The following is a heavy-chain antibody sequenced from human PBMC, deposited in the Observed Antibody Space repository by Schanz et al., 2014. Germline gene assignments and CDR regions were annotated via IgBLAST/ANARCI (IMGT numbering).Heavy chain of an antibody. CDR1: GFTLRRYS. J-gene: IGHJ3*01. D-gene: IGHD3-10*01. CDR3: AGDTLWFGDINDAFDV. CDR2: ISATSNFV. V-gene: IGHV3-21*01. Sequence: QLVESGGGLVKPGGSLRLSCATSGFTLRRYSMNWVRQAPGGGLEWVSSISATSNFVHYAASVEGRFTVSRDNANNVMYLQMNSLRVGDTAMYYCAGDTLWFGDINDAFDVWGHGTMVTVS.